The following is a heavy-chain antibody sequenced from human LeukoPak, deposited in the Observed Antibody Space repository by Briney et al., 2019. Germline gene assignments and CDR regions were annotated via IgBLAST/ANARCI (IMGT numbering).Heavy chain of an antibody. CDR3: AKDMGIVVIPPATNFDC. CDR1: GFTFSSYG. CDR2: TSFDGTNK. V-gene: IGHV3-30*18. J-gene: IGHJ4*02. D-gene: IGHD2-2*01. Sequence: PGGSLRLSCAASGFTFSSYGMHWVRQAPGKGLEWVAVTSFDGTNKYYEDSVKGRFIISRDNSKNTLFLQMNSLRAEDTAVYYCAKDMGIVVIPPATNFDCWGQGTLVTVSS.